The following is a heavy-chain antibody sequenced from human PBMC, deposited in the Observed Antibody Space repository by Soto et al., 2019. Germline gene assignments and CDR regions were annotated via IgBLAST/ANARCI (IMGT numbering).Heavy chain of an antibody. D-gene: IGHD1-1*01. Sequence: EVQLVESGGGLVQPGGSLRLSCAASGFTLRGYWMHWVRQAPGKGLVWVSRINSDGSSTSYADSVKGRFTISRDNAKNTLYLQMNSLRAEATAVYYCAKDGRLGQFDYWGQGTLVTASS. V-gene: IGHV3-74*01. J-gene: IGHJ4*02. CDR1: GFTLRGYW. CDR2: INSDGSST. CDR3: AKDGRLGQFDY.